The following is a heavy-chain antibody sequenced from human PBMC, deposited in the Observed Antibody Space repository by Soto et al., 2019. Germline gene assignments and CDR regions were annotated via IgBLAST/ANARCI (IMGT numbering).Heavy chain of an antibody. CDR1: GYTFTSYG. J-gene: IGHJ6*02. CDR3: ARSYGSGSYYNLDYYYYGMDV. CDR2: ISAYNGNT. V-gene: IGHV1-18*04. Sequence: ASVNVSCKASGYTFTSYGISWVRQAPGQGLEWMGWISAYNGNTNYAQKLQGRVTMTTDTSTSTAYMELRSLRSDDTAVYYCARSYGSGSYYNLDYYYYGMDVWGQGTTVTVSS. D-gene: IGHD3-10*01.